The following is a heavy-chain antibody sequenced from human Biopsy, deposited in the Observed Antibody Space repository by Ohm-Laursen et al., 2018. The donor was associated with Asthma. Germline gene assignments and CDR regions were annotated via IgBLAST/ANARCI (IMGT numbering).Heavy chain of an antibody. J-gene: IGHJ4*02. V-gene: IGHV1-69*13. D-gene: IGHD2-2*01. CDR1: GGTFNTYV. Sequence: GAPVKVSCKSLGGTFNTYVIGWVRQAPGQGLEWMGGTNSAFGTTTYPQKFQDRVTITADDSTSTVYMELSSLRSEDTAVYYCARKAGSCISRTCYSLDFWGQGTLVTVSS. CDR2: TNSAFGTT. CDR3: ARKAGSCISRTCYSLDF.